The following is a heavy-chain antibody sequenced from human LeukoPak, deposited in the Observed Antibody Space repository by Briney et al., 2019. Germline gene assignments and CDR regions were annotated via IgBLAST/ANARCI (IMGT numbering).Heavy chain of an antibody. J-gene: IGHJ4*02. Sequence: GGSLRLSCAASGFTFSSYSMTWVRQAPGKGLEWVSSISSSSYIYYADSVKGRFTISRDNAKNSLYLQMNSLRAEDTAVYYCARVPAVRWELLDLDYWGQGTLVTVSS. V-gene: IGHV3-21*01. D-gene: IGHD1-26*01. CDR1: GFTFSSYS. CDR2: ISSSSYI. CDR3: ARVPAVRWELLDLDY.